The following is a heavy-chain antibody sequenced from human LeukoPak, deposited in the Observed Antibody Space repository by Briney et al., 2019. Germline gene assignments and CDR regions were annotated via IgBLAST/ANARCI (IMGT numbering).Heavy chain of an antibody. D-gene: IGHD3-9*01. Sequence: SDPMSLTCTVSGGPISSSIYYWGWIRQPPGKGLEWYGRIYYNGSTYYNPSLKSRVTISVDTSKNQFSLKLSSVTAADTAVYYCARGQNYDILTGYYTYFDYWGQGTLVTVSS. V-gene: IGHV4-39*01. CDR2: IYYNGST. CDR1: GGPISSSIYY. J-gene: IGHJ4*02. CDR3: ARGQNYDILTGYYTYFDY.